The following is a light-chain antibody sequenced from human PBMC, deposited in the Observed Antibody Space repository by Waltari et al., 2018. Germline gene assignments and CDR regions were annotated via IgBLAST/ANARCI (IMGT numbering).Light chain of an antibody. J-gene: IGLJ1*01. CDR3: QSYDSSLSAHV. Sequence: QSVLTQPPSVSGAPGPRVTISCTGSSPNIGAGSDVHWYQQLPGTAPKPLIYGNSNRPSGVPDRFSGSKSGTSASLAITGLQAEDEADYYCQSYDSSLSAHVFGTGTKVTVL. CDR2: GNS. CDR1: SPNIGAGSD. V-gene: IGLV1-40*01.